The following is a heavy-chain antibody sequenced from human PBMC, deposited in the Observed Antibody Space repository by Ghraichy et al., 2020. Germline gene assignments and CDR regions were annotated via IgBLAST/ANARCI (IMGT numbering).Heavy chain of an antibody. D-gene: IGHD3-22*01. CDR3: AKAPNYYNSSGYYLSWYFDL. CDR1: GFTFSSYA. Sequence: GESLNISCAASGFTFSSYAMSWVRQAPGKGLEWVSAISGSGGSTYYADSVKGRFTISRDNSKNTLYLQMNSLRAEDTAVYYCAKAPNYYNSSGYYLSWYFDLWGRGTLVTVSS. J-gene: IGHJ2*01. CDR2: ISGSGGST. V-gene: IGHV3-23*01.